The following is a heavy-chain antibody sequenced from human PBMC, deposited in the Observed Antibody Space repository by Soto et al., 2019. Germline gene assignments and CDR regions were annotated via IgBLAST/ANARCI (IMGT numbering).Heavy chain of an antibody. CDR2: ISGKNGDT. V-gene: IGHV1-18*04. J-gene: IGHJ5*02. D-gene: IGHD3-10*01. Sequence: ASVKVSCKASGYTFSSYGITWVRQAPGQGLEWMGWISGKNGDTSYAQKFEGRVTMTTDASTNTVYMELRSLTSDDTAIYYCARVTLYVTWFDPWGQGTPVTVSS. CDR1: GYTFSSYG. CDR3: ARVTLYVTWFDP.